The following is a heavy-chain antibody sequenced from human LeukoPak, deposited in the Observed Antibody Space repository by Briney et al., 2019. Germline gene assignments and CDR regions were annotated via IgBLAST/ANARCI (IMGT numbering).Heavy chain of an antibody. CDR3: AKVTPVAAVTRGPFDY. D-gene: IGHD6-19*01. CDR2: ISGSGGST. J-gene: IGHJ4*02. CDR1: GFTFSSYE. Sequence: GGSLRLSCAASGFTFSSYEMNWVRQAPGKGLEWVSAISGSGGSTYYADSVKGRFTISRDNSKNTLYLQMNSLRAEDTAVYYCAKVTPVAAVTRGPFDYWGQGTLVTVSS. V-gene: IGHV3-23*01.